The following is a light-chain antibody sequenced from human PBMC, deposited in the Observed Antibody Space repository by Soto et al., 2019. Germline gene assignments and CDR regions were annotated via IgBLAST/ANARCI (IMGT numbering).Light chain of an antibody. CDR3: CSYAGPRVV. J-gene: IGLJ2*01. V-gene: IGLV2-23*01. CDR1: SSDVGSYKV. CDR2: EGN. Sequence: QSALTQPASVSGSPGQSITIPCTGTSSDVGSYKVVSWYQQHPGKAPKLMIYEGNKRPSGVSNRFSGSKSGNTASLTISGLQAEAEADYYCCSYAGPRVVFGGGTKLTVL.